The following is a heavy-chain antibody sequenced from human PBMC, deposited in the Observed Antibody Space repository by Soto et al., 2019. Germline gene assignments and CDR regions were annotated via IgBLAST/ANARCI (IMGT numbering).Heavy chain of an antibody. CDR2: IRSKPNPFAT. CDR1: GFTFGASA. CDR3: VRQGYFDWLSYRDPFYFDC. V-gene: IGHV3-73*01. Sequence: GGSLRLSCAASGFTFGASAMHWVRQASGKGLEWVGHIRSKPNPFATAYAASVKGRFTISRDDSKNTAYLQMNSLKTEDTAVYFRVRQGYFDWLSYRDPFYFDCWGQGTLVTVSS. J-gene: IGHJ4*02. D-gene: IGHD3-9*01.